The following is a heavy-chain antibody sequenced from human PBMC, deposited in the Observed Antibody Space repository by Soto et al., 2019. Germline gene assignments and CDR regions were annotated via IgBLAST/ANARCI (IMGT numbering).Heavy chain of an antibody. J-gene: IGHJ4*02. V-gene: IGHV6-1*01. CDR3: ARDRRYSSGGNTYYVDY. D-gene: IGHD6-19*01. CDR1: GDSVSSNSAA. CDR2: TYYRSKWYN. Sequence: SQTLSLTCAISGDSVSSNSAAWNWIRQSPSRGLEWLGRTYYRSKWYNDYAVSVKSRITINTDTSKNKFSLQLNSVTPDDTAVYYFARDRRYSSGGNTYYVDYWGQGTLVTGSS.